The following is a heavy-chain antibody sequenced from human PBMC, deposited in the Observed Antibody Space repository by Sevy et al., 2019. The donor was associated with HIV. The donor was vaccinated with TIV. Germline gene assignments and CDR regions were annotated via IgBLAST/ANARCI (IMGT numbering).Heavy chain of an antibody. CDR1: GFTFSSYG. CDR2: ISYDGSNK. V-gene: IGHV3-30*18. Sequence: GGSLRLSCAASGFTFSSYGMHWVRQAPGKGLEWVAVISYDGSNKYYADSVKGRFTISRDNSKNTLYLQMNSLRAEDTAVYYCAKTVEMATISLCDYWGQGTLVTVSS. CDR3: AKTVEMATISLCDY. D-gene: IGHD5-12*01. J-gene: IGHJ4*02.